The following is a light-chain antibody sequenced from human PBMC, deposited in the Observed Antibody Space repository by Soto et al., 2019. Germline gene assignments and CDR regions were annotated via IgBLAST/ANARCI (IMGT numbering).Light chain of an antibody. V-gene: IGKV1-12*02. CDR3: QEADGFPWR. J-gene: IGKJ1*01. CDR1: QGITNG. Sequence: DIPMTQSPSSVSASVGDSVTMTCRASQGITNGLAWYQQKPGKAPKPLIYGASSLQSGVPSRFSGGGSGTEFILTITGLQTEDFATYFCQEADGFPWRFGHGTRVEMK. CDR2: GAS.